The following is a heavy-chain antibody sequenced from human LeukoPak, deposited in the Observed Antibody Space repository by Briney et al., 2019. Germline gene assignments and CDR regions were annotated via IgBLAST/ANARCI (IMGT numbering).Heavy chain of an antibody. CDR3: ASDYYDSSGYTYFQH. CDR1: GGSISSNY. V-gene: IGHV4-59*08. D-gene: IGHD3-22*01. J-gene: IGHJ1*01. CDR2: TYYSGST. Sequence: SETLSLTCTVSGGSISSNYWSWIRQPPGKGLEWLGYTYYSGSTNYNPSLKSRVTISVDTSKNQFSLKLSSVTAADTAVYYCASDYYDSSGYTYFQHWGQGTLVTVSS.